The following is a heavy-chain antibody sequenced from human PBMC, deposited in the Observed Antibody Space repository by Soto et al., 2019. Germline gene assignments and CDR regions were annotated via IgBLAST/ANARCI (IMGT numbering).Heavy chain of an antibody. V-gene: IGHV1-2*04. J-gene: IGHJ5*02. CDR3: ARVITPNYYDSSGPHGWFDP. CDR1: GYTFTGYY. D-gene: IGHD3-22*01. CDR2: INPNSGGT. Sequence: ASVKVSCKASGYTFTGYYMHWVRQAPGQGLEWMGWINPNSGGTNYAQKFQGWVTMTRDRSISTAYMELSRLRSDDTAVYYCARVITPNYYDSSGPHGWFDPWGQGTLVTVSS.